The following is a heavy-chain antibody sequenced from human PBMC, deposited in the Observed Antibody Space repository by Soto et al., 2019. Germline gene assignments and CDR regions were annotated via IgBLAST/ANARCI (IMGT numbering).Heavy chain of an antibody. D-gene: IGHD6-6*01. V-gene: IGHV4-38-2*02. J-gene: IGHJ4*02. CDR1: GYSISSGSY. CDR3: FDY. CDR2: IYHGGTT. Sequence: SETLSLTCTVSGYSISSGSYWGWIRQPPGKGPEWIASIYHGGTTFYNPSLKSRVTVSVDKSNMDPVDAATYYCAHSRYSRSSFDYWGQGTLVTVSS.